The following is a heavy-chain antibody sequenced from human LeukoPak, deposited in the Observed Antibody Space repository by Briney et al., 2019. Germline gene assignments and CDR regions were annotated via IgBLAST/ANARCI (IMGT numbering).Heavy chain of an antibody. Sequence: SETLSLTCTVSGGSISSSSYYWGWIRQPPGKGLEWIGSIYYSGSTNYNPSLKSRVTISVDTSKNQFSLKLSSVTAADTAVYYCARGRMVRGVIAFDYWGQGTLVTVSS. D-gene: IGHD3-10*01. CDR2: IYYSGST. J-gene: IGHJ4*02. CDR3: ARGRMVRGVIAFDY. CDR1: GGSISSSSYY. V-gene: IGHV4-39*07.